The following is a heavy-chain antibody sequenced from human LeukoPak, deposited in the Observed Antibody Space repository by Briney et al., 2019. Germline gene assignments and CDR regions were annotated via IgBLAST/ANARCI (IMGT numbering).Heavy chain of an antibody. J-gene: IGHJ4*02. CDR2: ITSSSDYI. Sequence: GGSLRLSCAASGFTFSSYSMTWVRQAPVKGLEWVSYITSSSDYIYYADSVKGRFTISRDNAKNSLYLQMNSLKAEDTAVYYCVRIRYGARDKDFDYWGQGTLVTVSS. CDR1: GFTFSSYS. V-gene: IGHV3-21*01. CDR3: VRIRYGARDKDFDY. D-gene: IGHD4-17*01.